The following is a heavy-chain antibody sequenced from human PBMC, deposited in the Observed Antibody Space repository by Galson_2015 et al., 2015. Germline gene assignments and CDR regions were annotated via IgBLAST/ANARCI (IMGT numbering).Heavy chain of an antibody. CDR2: INGSGGST. J-gene: IGHJ4*02. D-gene: IGHD5-18*01. CDR3: ARDTTMSHFDS. V-gene: IGHV3-23*01. CDR1: GFTFSSYA. Sequence: SLRLSCAASGFTFSSYALSWVRQAPGKGLEWVSSINGSGGSTFYADAVKGRFTISRDNSKSTLYLQMHSLRAEDTAIYYCARDTTMSHFDSWGQGTLVTVSS.